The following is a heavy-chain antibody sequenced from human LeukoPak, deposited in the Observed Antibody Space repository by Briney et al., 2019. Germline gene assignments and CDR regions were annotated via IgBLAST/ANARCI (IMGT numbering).Heavy chain of an antibody. D-gene: IGHD3-9*01. J-gene: IGHJ4*02. CDR3: ARAPYDILTGYSPYYFDY. Sequence: GGSLRLSCAASGFTLSSYNMNWVRQAPGKGLEWVSSISSSSTYIYYADSVKGRFTISRDNAKNSLYLQMNSLRAEDTAVYYCARAPYDILTGYSPYYFDYWGQGTLVTVSS. CDR2: ISSSSTYI. CDR1: GFTLSSYN. V-gene: IGHV3-21*06.